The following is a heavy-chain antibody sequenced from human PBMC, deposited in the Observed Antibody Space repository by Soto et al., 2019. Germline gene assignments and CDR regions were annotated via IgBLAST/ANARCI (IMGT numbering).Heavy chain of an antibody. CDR3: AKDGGADGYFGNWLDP. Sequence: QVQLVQSGAEVKKPGSSVKVSCKASGGTFSNYAITWVRQAPGQGLEWVGRIIPIFGTTNVAQKFQGRVTITADESTTTANMELNGLRSDDTAVYYCAKDGGADGYFGNWLDPWGQGTLVTVSS. J-gene: IGHJ5*02. CDR2: IIPIFGTT. D-gene: IGHD5-12*01. V-gene: IGHV1-69*15. CDR1: GGTFSNYA.